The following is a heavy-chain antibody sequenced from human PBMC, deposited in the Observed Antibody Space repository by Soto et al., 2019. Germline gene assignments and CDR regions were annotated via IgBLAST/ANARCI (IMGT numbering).Heavy chain of an antibody. CDR3: FTWVIVVLYYTFDY. V-gene: IGHV3-30*03. D-gene: IGHD3-22*01. Sequence: GGSLRLSCAASGFTFSSYGMHWVRQAPGKGLEWVAVISYDGSNKYYADSVKGRFTISRDDSKNTLYLQMNSLRAEDTAVYYCFTWVIVVLYYTFDYWGQGTLVPVSS. CDR2: ISYDGSNK. J-gene: IGHJ4*02. CDR1: GFTFSSYG.